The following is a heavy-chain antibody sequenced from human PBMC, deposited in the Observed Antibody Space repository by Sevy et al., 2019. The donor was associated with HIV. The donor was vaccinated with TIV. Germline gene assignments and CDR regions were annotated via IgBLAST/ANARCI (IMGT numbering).Heavy chain of an antibody. Sequence: GGSLRLSCAASGFTFSSYAMSWVRQAPGKGLEWVSGINSSGGSTYYADSVKGRFTISRDNAKNTLYLQMSSLRPEDAAVSFCAKNPVEWLGYNYYYMDVWGKGATVTVSS. CDR1: GFTFSSYA. V-gene: IGHV3-23*01. CDR3: AKNPVEWLGYNYYYMDV. CDR2: INSSGGST. J-gene: IGHJ6*03. D-gene: IGHD3-3*01.